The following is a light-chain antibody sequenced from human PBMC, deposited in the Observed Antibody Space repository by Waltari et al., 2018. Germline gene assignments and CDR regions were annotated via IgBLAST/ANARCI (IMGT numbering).Light chain of an antibody. CDR2: DVE. J-gene: IGLJ2*01. CDR1: NSDVGAYNY. CDR3: CSYAGRYTSV. V-gene: IGLV2-11*01. Sequence: QSALTQPRSVSGSPGQSVTLSCTGTNSDVGAYNYVSWYQQRPGKAPKRVICDVEKRPDEVPARFSGSQAGNTASLTISGLQADDEADYYCCSYAGRYTSVFGGGTKVTVL.